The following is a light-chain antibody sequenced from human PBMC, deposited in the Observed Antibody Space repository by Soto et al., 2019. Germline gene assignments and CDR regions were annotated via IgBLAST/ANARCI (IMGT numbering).Light chain of an antibody. CDR1: QRVSSSY. J-gene: IGKJ1*01. CDR2: GAS. V-gene: IGKV3-20*01. CDR3: QQYGSTWT. Sequence: ENVLMQSPGTRSLSPGERATLSWRASQRVSSSYLAWYQQTPGQAPRLLIYGASSRATGIPDRFSGSGSGTDFTLTISRLEPEDFAVYYCQQYGSTWTFGQGTKVDIK.